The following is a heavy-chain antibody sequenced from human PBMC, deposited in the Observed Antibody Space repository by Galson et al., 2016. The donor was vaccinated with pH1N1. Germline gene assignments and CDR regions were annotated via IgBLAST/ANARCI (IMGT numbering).Heavy chain of an antibody. CDR3: ARGSGTMVLGVFLYYYYGMDV. Sequence: QSGAEVKKPGESLKISCKGSGYSFTSYWIGWVRQMPGKGLEWMGIIYPSDSDTRYSPSFQGQVTISADKSISTAYLQWSSLKASDTAMYYCARGSGTMVLGVFLYYYYGMDVWGQGTTVTVSS. CDR2: IYPSDSDT. CDR1: GYSFTSYW. D-gene: IGHD3-10*01. J-gene: IGHJ6*02. V-gene: IGHV5-51*01.